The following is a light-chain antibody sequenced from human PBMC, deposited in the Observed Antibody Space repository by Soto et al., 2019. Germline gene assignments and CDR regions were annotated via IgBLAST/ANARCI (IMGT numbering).Light chain of an antibody. Sequence: EIVLTQSPGTLSLSPGERATLSCRARQSVSITYLAWYQQKPGQAPRLLIYGASSRANGIPVRFSGSGSGTDFTLTISRLEPEDFVVYYCQQYGSSPLITFGQGTRLDIK. CDR3: QQYGSSPLIT. V-gene: IGKV3-20*01. CDR1: QSVSITY. CDR2: GAS. J-gene: IGKJ5*01.